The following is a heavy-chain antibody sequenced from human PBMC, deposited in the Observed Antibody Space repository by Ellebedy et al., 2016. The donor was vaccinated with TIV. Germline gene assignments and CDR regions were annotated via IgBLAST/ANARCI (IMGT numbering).Heavy chain of an antibody. J-gene: IGHJ4*02. V-gene: IGHV3-15*07. Sequence: PGGSLRLSCAASGFTFSNAWMNWVRQAPGKGLEWVGRIESKTNGGTIDYAAPVKGRFTISRDDSKNTLYLQMNSLKTEDTAIYYCTTAHYFDYRFFYPTHDCWGQGTLVTVSS. D-gene: IGHD3-22*01. CDR3: TTAHYFDYRFFYPTHDC. CDR1: GFTFSNAW. CDR2: IESKTNGGTI.